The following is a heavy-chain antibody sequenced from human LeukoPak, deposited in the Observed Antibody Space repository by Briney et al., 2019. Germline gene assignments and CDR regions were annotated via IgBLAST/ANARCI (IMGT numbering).Heavy chain of an antibody. CDR3: ARDLTMVRGGPD. V-gene: IGHV3-30*04. J-gene: IGHJ4*02. D-gene: IGHD3-10*01. CDR2: ISYDGSNK. CDR1: GFTFSSYA. Sequence: GGSLRLSCAASGFTFSSYAMHWVRQAPGKGLEWVAVISYDGSNKCYADSVKGRFTISRDNSKNTLYLQMNSLRAEDTAVYYCARDLTMVRGGPDWGQGTLVTVSS.